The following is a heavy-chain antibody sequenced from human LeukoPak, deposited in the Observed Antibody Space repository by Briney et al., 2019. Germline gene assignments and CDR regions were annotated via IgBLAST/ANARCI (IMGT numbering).Heavy chain of an antibody. CDR3: ARGDIAVVPAAIAYYYYYMDV. D-gene: IGHD2-2*01. J-gene: IGHJ6*03. CDR1: GGSISSYY. V-gene: IGHV4-4*07. Sequence: SETLSLTCTVSGGSISSYYWSWIRQPAGKGLEWIGRIYTSGSTNYNPSLKSRVTMSVDTSKNQFSLKLSSVTAADTAVYYCARGDIAVVPAAIAYYYYYMDVWGKGTTVTVSS. CDR2: IYTSGST.